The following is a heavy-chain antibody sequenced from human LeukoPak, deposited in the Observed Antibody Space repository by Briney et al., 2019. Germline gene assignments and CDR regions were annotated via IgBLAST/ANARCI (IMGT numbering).Heavy chain of an antibody. Sequence: GGSLRLSCAASGFTFSSYWMSWVRQAPGKGLEWVVNIKQDGSEKYYVDSVKGRFTISRDNAKNSLYLQMNSLRAEDTAVYYCARAGVRGAKDYWGQGTLVTVSS. V-gene: IGHV3-7*01. CDR2: IKQDGSEK. J-gene: IGHJ4*02. D-gene: IGHD3-10*01. CDR1: GFTFSSYW. CDR3: ARAGVRGAKDY.